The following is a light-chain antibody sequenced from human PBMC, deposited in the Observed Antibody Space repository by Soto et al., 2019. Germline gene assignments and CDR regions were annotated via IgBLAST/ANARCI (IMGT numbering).Light chain of an antibody. CDR3: QQYVSTPLT. CDR1: QSVGTY. J-gene: IGKJ4*01. V-gene: IGKV3-20*01. Sequence: ALTKSPGTLSLSPGQRATVSCRASQSVGTYLAWYQQKPGQAPRLLIYGASSRATGIPDRFSGSGSGTDFTLTISRLEPEDFAVYYCQQYVSTPLTFGGGTKVDIK. CDR2: GAS.